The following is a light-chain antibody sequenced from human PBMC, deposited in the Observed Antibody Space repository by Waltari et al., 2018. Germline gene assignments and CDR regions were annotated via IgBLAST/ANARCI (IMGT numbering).Light chain of an antibody. CDR2: DAS. J-gene: IGKJ1*01. CDR1: QSVSNN. CDR3: QQYNNWPPWT. Sequence: EIVMTQSPATLSVSPGERATLPCRASQSVSNNLAWYQQKPGQAPRLLIYDASARATGIPARFSGSGSGTDFTLTISSLQSEDFAVYYCQQYNNWPPWTFGQGTKVEIK. V-gene: IGKV3-15*01.